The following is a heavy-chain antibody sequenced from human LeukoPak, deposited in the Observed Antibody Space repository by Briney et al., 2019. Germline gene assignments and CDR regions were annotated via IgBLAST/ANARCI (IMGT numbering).Heavy chain of an antibody. CDR1: GGSISSSSYY. J-gene: IGHJ5*02. Sequence: PSETLSLTCAVSGGSISSSSYYWGWIRQPPGKGLEWVGSIYYSGSTYYHPSLKSRVTISVDTSKNQFSLKVRSVTAADTAVYYCARLWDSSYLDPWGEGTLVTVSS. D-gene: IGHD6-6*01. CDR2: IYYSGST. CDR3: ARLWDSSYLDP. V-gene: IGHV4-39*01.